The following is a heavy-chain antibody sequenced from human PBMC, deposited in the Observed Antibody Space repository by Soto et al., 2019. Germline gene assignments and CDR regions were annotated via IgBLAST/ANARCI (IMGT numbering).Heavy chain of an antibody. V-gene: IGHV4-4*02. J-gene: IGHJ4*02. CDR1: SGSISSSNW. Sequence: PSETLSLTCAVSSGSISSSNWWSWVRQPPGKGLEWIGEIYHSGSTNYNPSLKSRVTISVDKSKNQFSLKLNSVTAADTAVYYCARPTDYGDSGLGLWGQGILVTVSS. D-gene: IGHD4-17*01. CDR2: IYHSGST. CDR3: ARPTDYGDSGLGL.